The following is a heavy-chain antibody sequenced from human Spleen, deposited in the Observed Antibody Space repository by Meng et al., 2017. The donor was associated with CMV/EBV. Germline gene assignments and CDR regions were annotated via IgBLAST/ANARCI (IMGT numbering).Heavy chain of an antibody. CDR3: ARSWGYCSSSSCYPGPPEY. J-gene: IGHJ4*02. V-gene: IGHV4-59*01. CDR2: MHYTGRT. D-gene: IGHD2-2*01. CDR1: GGSITSDY. Sequence: SETLSLTCTVSGGSITSDYWSWIRQPPGKGLEWNGYMHYTGRTNYNPSLKSRVTISMDTSKNQFSLKLSSVSAADTAVYYCARSWGYCSSSSCYPGPPEYWGQGTLVTVSS.